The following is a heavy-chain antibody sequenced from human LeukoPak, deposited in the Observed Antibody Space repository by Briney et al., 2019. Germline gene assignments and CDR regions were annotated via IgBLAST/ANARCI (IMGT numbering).Heavy chain of an antibody. CDR1: GGSFSGYY. CDR2: IYYSGST. Sequence: SETLSLTCAVYGGSFSGYYWSWIRQHPGKGLEWIGYIYYSGSTYYNPSLKSRVTISVDTSKNQFSLKLSSVTAADTAVYYCARGRDGLLLGEFPPAPNFASGGQGTLVTVSS. D-gene: IGHD3-16*01. V-gene: IGHV4-31*11. CDR3: ARGRDGLLLGEFPPAPNFAS. J-gene: IGHJ4*02.